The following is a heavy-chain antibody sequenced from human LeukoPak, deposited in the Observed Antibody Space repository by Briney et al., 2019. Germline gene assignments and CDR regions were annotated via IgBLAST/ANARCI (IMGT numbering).Heavy chain of an antibody. CDR2: INSKSGDT. Sequence: ASVKVSCKASGYSLKDYFIHWLRQAPGQGPEWLGWINSKSGDTDYGQQFRGRVNMTRDMAISTIYLELHSLRIDDTAIYYCARADSSDNSYSTGYLDPWGQGSLVTVSS. D-gene: IGHD3-22*01. J-gene: IGHJ5*02. CDR1: GYSLKDYF. V-gene: IGHV1-2*02. CDR3: ARADSSDNSYSTGYLDP.